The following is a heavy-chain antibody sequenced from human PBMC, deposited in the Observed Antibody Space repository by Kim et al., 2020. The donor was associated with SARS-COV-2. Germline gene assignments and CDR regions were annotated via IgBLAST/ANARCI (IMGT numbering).Heavy chain of an antibody. Sequence: SETLSLTCTVSGGSISSRTYYWGWIRQPPGKGLEWIGSIYYSGSTYYNPSLKSRVTISVDTSKNQFSLKLSSVTAADTAVYYCARVGGFVTMLLVVRPENWFDPWGQGTLVTVSS. CDR2: IYYSGST. CDR1: GGSISSRTYY. V-gene: IGHV4-39*07. D-gene: IGHD3-22*01. J-gene: IGHJ5*02. CDR3: ARVGGFVTMLLVVRPENWFDP.